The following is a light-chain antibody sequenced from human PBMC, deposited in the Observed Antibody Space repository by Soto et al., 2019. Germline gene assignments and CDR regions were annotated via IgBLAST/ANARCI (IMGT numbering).Light chain of an antibody. CDR2: EGS. CDR1: NSDVGSYDL. CDR3: CSYAGSSIHVV. V-gene: IGLV2-23*01. J-gene: IGLJ2*01. Sequence: QSVLTQPASVSGSPGQSITISCTGTNSDVGSYDLVSWYQQHPGKAPKLMIYEGSKRPSGVSNRFSGSKSGNTASLTVSGLQAEDEADYYCCSYAGSSIHVVFGGGTKLTVL.